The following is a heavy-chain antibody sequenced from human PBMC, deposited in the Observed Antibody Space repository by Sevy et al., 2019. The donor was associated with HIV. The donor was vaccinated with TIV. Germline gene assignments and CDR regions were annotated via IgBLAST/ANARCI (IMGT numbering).Heavy chain of an antibody. Sequence: ASVKVSCKASGYTFSGYDMHWVRQAPGQGLEWMGWINPNSGGTNYAQKFQGRVTLTRDTSISTAYMELSRLRSDDTAVYYCARVDVDPAEGWIDYWGQGTLVTVSS. CDR1: GYTFSGYD. CDR2: INPNSGGT. D-gene: IGHD2-2*01. V-gene: IGHV1-2*02. J-gene: IGHJ4*02. CDR3: ARVDVDPAEGWIDY.